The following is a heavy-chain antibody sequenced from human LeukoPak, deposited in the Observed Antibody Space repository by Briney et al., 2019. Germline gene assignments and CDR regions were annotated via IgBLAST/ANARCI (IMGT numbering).Heavy chain of an antibody. CDR2: INYSGTT. Sequence: PSETLSLTCTVSSGSFSSSSYFCGWIRQPPGMGLEWIATINYSGTTYYNPSLKSRVTTSVDTSNNQFSLKLSSVTAADTAVYYCARLRGGVQLWGGWGQGALVTVSS. V-gene: IGHV4-39*01. CDR3: ARLRGGVQLWGG. J-gene: IGHJ4*01. CDR1: SGSFSSSSYF. D-gene: IGHD5-18*01.